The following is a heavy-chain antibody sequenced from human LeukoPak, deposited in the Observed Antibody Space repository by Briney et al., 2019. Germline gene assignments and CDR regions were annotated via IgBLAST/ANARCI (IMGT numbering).Heavy chain of an antibody. CDR1: GFTFNSYS. CDR3: ARAGGSYQVFDY. V-gene: IGHV3-48*01. Sequence: PGGALRLSCAASGFTFNSYSMNWVRQAPGKGREWISYITSSSGTIYYADSVKGRFTISRDNAKNSLYLQMNSLRAEDTAVYYCARAGGSYQVFDYWGQGTLVTVSS. CDR2: ITSSSGTI. D-gene: IGHD1-26*01. J-gene: IGHJ4*02.